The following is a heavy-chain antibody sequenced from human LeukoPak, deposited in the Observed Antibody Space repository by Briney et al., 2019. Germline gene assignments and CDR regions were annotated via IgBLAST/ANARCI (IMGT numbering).Heavy chain of an antibody. J-gene: IGHJ5*02. D-gene: IGHD6-13*01. CDR1: GGTFSSYA. CDR3: AKAFLESAPIAAAPFDP. CDR2: IIPIFGTA. V-gene: IGHV1-69*05. Sequence: SVKVSCKASGGTFSSYAISWVRQAPGQGLDWMGGIIPIFGTANYAQKFQGRVTITTDESTNTAYMELSSLRSEDTALYYCAKAFLESAPIAAAPFDPWGQGTLVTVSS.